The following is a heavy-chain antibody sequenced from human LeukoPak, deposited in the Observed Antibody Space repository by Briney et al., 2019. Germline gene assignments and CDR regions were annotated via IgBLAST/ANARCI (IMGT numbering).Heavy chain of an antibody. CDR1: GGSISSGSYY. Sequence: SETLSLTCTVSGGSISSGSYYWSWIRQPAGKRLEWIGHIYRSGSTNYNPSLKSRVTISVDTSKNQFSLKLSSVTAADTAVYYCASHPDIVVVVAGNWFDPWGQGTLVTVSS. V-gene: IGHV4-61*09. J-gene: IGHJ5*02. D-gene: IGHD2-15*01. CDR2: IYRSGST. CDR3: ASHPDIVVVVAGNWFDP.